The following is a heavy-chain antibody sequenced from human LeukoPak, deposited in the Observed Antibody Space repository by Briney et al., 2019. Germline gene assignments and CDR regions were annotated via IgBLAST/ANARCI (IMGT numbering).Heavy chain of an antibody. J-gene: IGHJ6*03. CDR1: GGSISSYY. CDR2: IYSSGST. Sequence: SETLSLTCTVSGGSISSYYWTWIRQSPGKGLEWIGYIYSSGSTNYNPSLKSRVTISVDTSKNQFSLKLSSVTAADTAVYYCARRYNWKSYYYMDVWGKGTTVTVSS. V-gene: IGHV4-59*01. CDR3: ARRYNWKSYYYMDV. D-gene: IGHD1-20*01.